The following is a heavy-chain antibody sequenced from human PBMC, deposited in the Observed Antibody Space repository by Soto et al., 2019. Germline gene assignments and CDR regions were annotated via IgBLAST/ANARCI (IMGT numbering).Heavy chain of an antibody. J-gene: IGHJ6*02. V-gene: IGHV3-23*01. Sequence: EVQLLESGGGLVQPGGSLRLSCAASGFTFSSYAMSWVSQAPGKGLEWVSVISGSGDSTYYADSVRGRFTISRDNSKNTLYLQMNSLRVKETAVYYCAKDRDGAAAGPTKFYGMDVWGQGTTGTGSS. CDR2: ISGSGDST. CDR3: AKDRDGAAAGPTKFYGMDV. D-gene: IGHD6-13*01. CDR1: GFTFSSYA.